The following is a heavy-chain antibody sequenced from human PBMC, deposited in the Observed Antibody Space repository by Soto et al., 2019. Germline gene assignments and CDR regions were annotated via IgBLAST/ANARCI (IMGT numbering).Heavy chain of an antibody. CDR1: GFTFSDYY. Sequence: QVQLVESGGGLVNPGGSLRLSCVASGFTFSDYYMTWIRQAPGKGLEWVSCISDGGRAMDYADSVKGRFTISRNNADNSLYLQMNSLRAEDTAVYYCARERVVGCGGHPNDYWGQGSLVTVSS. J-gene: IGHJ4*02. D-gene: IGHD2-21*01. CDR2: ISDGGRAM. CDR3: ARERVVGCGGHPNDY. V-gene: IGHV3-11*01.